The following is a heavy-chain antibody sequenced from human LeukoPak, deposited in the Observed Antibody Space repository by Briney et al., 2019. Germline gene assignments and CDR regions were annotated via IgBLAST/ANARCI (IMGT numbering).Heavy chain of an antibody. J-gene: IGHJ3*02. D-gene: IGHD2-2*01. CDR3: ARKCRSTSCYDGFDI. CDR2: ILASGDT. Sequence: SETLSLTCTVSGGSLSTYYWSWIRQSAGKGPEWIGRILASGDTSYNPSLRSRATMSVDRSKSQFSLNLNSVTAAATAVYYCARKCRSTSCYDGFDIWGPGAKVSVSS. CDR1: GGSLSTYY. V-gene: IGHV4-4*07.